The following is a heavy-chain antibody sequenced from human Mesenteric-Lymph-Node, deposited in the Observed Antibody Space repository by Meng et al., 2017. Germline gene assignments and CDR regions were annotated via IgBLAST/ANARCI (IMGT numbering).Heavy chain of an antibody. D-gene: IGHD6-19*01. CDR3: ARFALGGWYSWFDP. J-gene: IGHJ5*02. CDR2: INHSGST. CDR1: GGSFSAYN. Sequence: VQLQQWGEGLLKPSETLSPTCAVYGGSFSAYNWRWIRQPPGKGLEWIGEINHSGSTNYNPSLKSRVTISVDTSKNQFSMKLSSVTAADTAVYYCARFALGGWYSWFDPWGQGTLVTVSS. V-gene: IGHV4-34*01.